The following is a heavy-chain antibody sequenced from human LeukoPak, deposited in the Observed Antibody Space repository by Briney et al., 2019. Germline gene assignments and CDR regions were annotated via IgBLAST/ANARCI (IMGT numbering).Heavy chain of an antibody. CDR2: IHDSGST. Sequence: SETLSLTCAVSGDSISSGGYSWSWIRQTPGKGLEWIAYIHDSGSTYNNPSLKTRLSISIDTSKNQFSLRLNSVTAADTALYYCARVVAAAGNNWFDPWGQGTLVTVSS. J-gene: IGHJ5*02. CDR3: ARVVAAAGNNWFDP. D-gene: IGHD6-13*01. CDR1: GDSISSGGYS. V-gene: IGHV4-30-4*07.